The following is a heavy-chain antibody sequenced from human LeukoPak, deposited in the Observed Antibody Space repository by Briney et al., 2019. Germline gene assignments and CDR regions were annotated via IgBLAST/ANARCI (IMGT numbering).Heavy chain of an antibody. Sequence: GGSLRLSCAASGFTFSSYAMSWVRQAPGKGLEWVSAISGSGGSTYYADSVKGRFTISRDNSKNTLYLQMNSLRAEDTAVYYCAKVYNRTSRVFIKGLLEWLLSGTQFFDYWGQGTLVTVSS. CDR2: ISGSGGST. V-gene: IGHV3-23*01. D-gene: IGHD3-3*01. CDR3: AKVYNRTSRVFIKGLLEWLLSGTQFFDY. CDR1: GFTFSSYA. J-gene: IGHJ4*02.